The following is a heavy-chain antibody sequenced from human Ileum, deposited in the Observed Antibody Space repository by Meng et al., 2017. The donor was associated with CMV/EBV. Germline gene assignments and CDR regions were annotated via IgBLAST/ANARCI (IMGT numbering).Heavy chain of an antibody. J-gene: IGHJ5*02. CDR1: GGSGSSCSYY. CDR3: ARVGGSYSS. CDR2: IYYSGST. Sequence: LTCTVSGGSGSSCSYYWRWIRQPPGKGLEWIGYIYYSGSTNYNPSLKSRVTISVDTSKNQFSLKLSSVTAADTAVYYCARVGGSYSSWGQGTLVTVSS. D-gene: IGHD1-26*01. V-gene: IGHV4-61*01.